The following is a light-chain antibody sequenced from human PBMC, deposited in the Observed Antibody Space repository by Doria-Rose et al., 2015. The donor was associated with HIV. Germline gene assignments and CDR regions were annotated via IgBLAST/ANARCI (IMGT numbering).Light chain of an antibody. V-gene: IGKV1-39*01. CDR2: AAS. CDR1: QSISTY. Sequence: SVGDRVTLTCRASQSISTYLNWYQHKPGKAPKLLIYAASSFQSGVPSRFSGSGSGTDFTLTINSLQPEDFASYYCQQSYSTPYTFGQGTKLEIK. J-gene: IGKJ2*01. CDR3: QQSYSTPYT.